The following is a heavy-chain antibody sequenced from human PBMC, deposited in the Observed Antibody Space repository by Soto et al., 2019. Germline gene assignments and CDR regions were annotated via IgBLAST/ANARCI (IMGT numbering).Heavy chain of an antibody. CDR1: GFSLSTSGVG. J-gene: IGHJ4*02. CDR3: ARYYDSSGHTSFDY. D-gene: IGHD3-22*01. Sequence: SGPTLVNPTQTLTLTFTFSGFSLSTSGVGVGWIRQPPGKALEWLALIYWNDDKRYSPSLKSRLTITKDTSKNQVVLTMTNMDPVDTATYYCARYYDSSGHTSFDYWGQGTLVTVSS. V-gene: IGHV2-5*01. CDR2: IYWNDDK.